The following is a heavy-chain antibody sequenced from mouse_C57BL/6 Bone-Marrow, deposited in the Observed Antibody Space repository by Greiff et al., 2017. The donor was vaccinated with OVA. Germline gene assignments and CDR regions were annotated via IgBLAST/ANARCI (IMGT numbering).Heavy chain of an antibody. V-gene: IGHV3-6*01. J-gene: IGHJ2*01. CDR2: ISYDGSN. Sequence: EVQLKESGPGLVKPSQSLSLTCSVTGYSITSGYYWNWIRQFPGNKLEWMGYISYDGSNNYNPSLKNRISITRDTSKNQFFLKLNSVTTEDTATYYCAREYDGYPYYFDYWGQGTTLTVSS. CDR3: AREYDGYPYYFDY. CDR1: GYSITSGYY. D-gene: IGHD2-3*01.